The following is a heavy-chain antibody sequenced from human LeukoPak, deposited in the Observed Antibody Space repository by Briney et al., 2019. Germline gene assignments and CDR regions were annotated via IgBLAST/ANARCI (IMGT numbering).Heavy chain of an antibody. CDR3: ARVRGPTLDSCYMDV. J-gene: IGHJ6*03. CDR1: GFTFSVYS. D-gene: IGHD3-10*01. Sequence: GESLRLSCAASGFTFSVYSIIWVRQAPGKGLEWVSFISDISDRSSTIYYADSVKGRFTISRDNAERSVYLQMNSLRADDTAVYYCARVRGPTLDSCYMDVRGKGTTVTVSS. V-gene: IGHV3-48*04. CDR2: ISDISDRSSTI.